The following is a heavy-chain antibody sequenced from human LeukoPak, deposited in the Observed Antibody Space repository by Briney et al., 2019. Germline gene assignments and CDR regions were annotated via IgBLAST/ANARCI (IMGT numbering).Heavy chain of an antibody. J-gene: IGHJ4*02. V-gene: IGHV3-7*01. Sequence: PGGSLRLSCAASGFTFSSYWMSWVRQAPGKGLEWVANIKQDGSEKYYVDSVKGRFTISRDNAKNSLYLQMNSLRAEDTAGYFFARRGFNWGFWFEYRGQGTLVTVSS. CDR2: IKQDGSEK. CDR1: GFTFSSYW. CDR3: ARRGFNWGFWFEY. D-gene: IGHD7-27*01.